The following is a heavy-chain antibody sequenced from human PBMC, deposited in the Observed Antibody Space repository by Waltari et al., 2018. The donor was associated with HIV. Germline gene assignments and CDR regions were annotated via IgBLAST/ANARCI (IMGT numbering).Heavy chain of an antibody. CDR1: GGSFSGYY. CDR2: INHSGST. CDR3: ARAGSRGYCSSTSCGGGRNWFDP. J-gene: IGHJ5*02. V-gene: IGHV4-34*01. D-gene: IGHD2-2*01. Sequence: QVQLQQWGAGLLKPSETLSLTCAVYGGSFSGYYWSWIRQPPGKGLEWLGDINHSGSTNYNPSLKSRVTISVDTSKNQFSLKLSSVTAADTAVYYCARAGSRGYCSSTSCGGGRNWFDPWGQGTLVTVSS.